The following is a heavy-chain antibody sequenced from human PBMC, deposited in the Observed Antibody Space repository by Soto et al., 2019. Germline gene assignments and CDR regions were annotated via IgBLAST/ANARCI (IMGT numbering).Heavy chain of an antibody. CDR2: IKSKTDGGTT. D-gene: IGHD1-26*01. V-gene: IGHV3-15*07. CDR1: GFIFSNVW. Sequence: EVQLVESGGGLVKPGGSLRLSCAASGFIFSNVWMNWVRQAPGKGLEWVGRIKSKTDGGTTDYAAPVKGRFTISRDDSKNTLYLQMNGLKTEDTAMYYCTRGGSYYGRVYYFDYWGQGTLVTVSS. CDR3: TRGGSYYGRVYYFDY. J-gene: IGHJ4*02.